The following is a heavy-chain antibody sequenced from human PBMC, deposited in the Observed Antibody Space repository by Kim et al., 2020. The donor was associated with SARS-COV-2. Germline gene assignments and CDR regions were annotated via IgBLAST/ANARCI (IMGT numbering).Heavy chain of an antibody. CDR2: ISGSGVYT. V-gene: IGHV3-23*01. J-gene: IGHJ5*02. D-gene: IGHD3-10*01. CDR3: AKDYFADP. Sequence: GGSLRLSCAASGFTFSRFAMSWVRQAPVKGLEWVSGISGSGVYTYYADSVKGRFTISRDNAKNTLYLLMDSLRAEDTAVYYCAKDYFADPWGQGTLVTVS. CDR1: GFTFSRFA.